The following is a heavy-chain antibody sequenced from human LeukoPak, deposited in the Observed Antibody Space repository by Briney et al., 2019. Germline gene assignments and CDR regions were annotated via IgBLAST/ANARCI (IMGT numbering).Heavy chain of an antibody. Sequence: SETLSLTCAVYGGSFSGYYWSWIRQPSGKGLEWIGEINHSGSTNYNPSLKSRVTISVDTSKNQFSLKLSSVTAADTAVYYCARQQWLRVWDYWGQGTLVTVSS. J-gene: IGHJ4*02. CDR3: ARQQWLRVWDY. V-gene: IGHV4-34*01. CDR1: GGSFSGYY. D-gene: IGHD6-19*01. CDR2: INHSGST.